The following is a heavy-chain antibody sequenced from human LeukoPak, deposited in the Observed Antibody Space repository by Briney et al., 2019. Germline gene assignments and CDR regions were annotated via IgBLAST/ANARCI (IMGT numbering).Heavy chain of an antibody. J-gene: IGHJ6*03. V-gene: IGHV3-74*01. Sequence: GGSLGLSCAASGFTFSSYWMHWVRQAPGKGLVWVSRINTDGTSTTYADSVKGRFTISRDNAKNTLYLQMNSLRVEDTAVYYCAREGTGSYMDVWGKGTTVTVSS. CDR2: INTDGTST. CDR3: AREGTGSYMDV. D-gene: IGHD1/OR15-1a*01. CDR1: GFTFSSYW.